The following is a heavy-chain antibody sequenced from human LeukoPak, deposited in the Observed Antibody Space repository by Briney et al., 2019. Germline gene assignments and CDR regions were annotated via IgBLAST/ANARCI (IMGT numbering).Heavy chain of an antibody. CDR3: ARVEGGVLTGDNAFDI. CDR2: IIPIFGTA. V-gene: IGHV1-69*05. Sequence: SVKVSCKASGGTFSSYAISWVRQAPGQGLEWMGGIIPIFGTANYAQKFQGRVTITTDESTSTAYMELSSLRSEDTAVYYCARVEGGVLTGDNAFDIWGQGTMVTVSS. J-gene: IGHJ3*02. CDR1: GGTFSSYA. D-gene: IGHD7-27*01.